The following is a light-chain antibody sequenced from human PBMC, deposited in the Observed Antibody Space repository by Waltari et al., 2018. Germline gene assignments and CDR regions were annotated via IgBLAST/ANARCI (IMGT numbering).Light chain of an antibody. CDR1: QSVGRL. Sequence: DFQMTQSPSILSASVGDRVTITCRASQSVGRLLAWYQQKPGSAPKRLIYQASNLESGVPSRFSGAGSGTEFTLTISSLQPDDFATYYCQQYIAYWAFGQGTKVQSK. CDR3: QQYIAYWA. CDR2: QAS. J-gene: IGKJ1*01. V-gene: IGKV1-5*03.